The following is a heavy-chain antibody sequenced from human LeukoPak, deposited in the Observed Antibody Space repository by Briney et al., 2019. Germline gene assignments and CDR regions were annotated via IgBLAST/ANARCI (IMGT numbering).Heavy chain of an antibody. D-gene: IGHD2-15*01. CDR1: GGTFSSYA. CDR2: IIPIFGTA. CDR3: ARGGEYCSGGSCYSGYYYYGMDV. J-gene: IGHJ6*02. V-gene: IGHV1-69*13. Sequence: GASVKVSCKASGGTFSSYAISWVRQAPGQGLEWMGGIIPIFGTANYAQKSQGRVTITADESTSTAYMELSSLRSEDTAVYYCARGGEYCSGGSCYSGYYYYGMDVWGQGTTVTVSS.